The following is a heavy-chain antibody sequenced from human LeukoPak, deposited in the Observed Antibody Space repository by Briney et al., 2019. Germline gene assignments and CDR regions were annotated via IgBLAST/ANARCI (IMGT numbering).Heavy chain of an antibody. CDR1: GFTFSSFG. Sequence: PGKSLRLSCAASGFTFSSFGMHWVRQAPGKGLEYVATISYDGTDEYYADSVKGRFTISRDNSRNTLYLQMNSLRGEDTATYYCAKDYYVDPWGQGTLVTVSS. CDR2: ISYDGTDE. D-gene: IGHD3-22*01. J-gene: IGHJ5*02. CDR3: AKDYYVDP. V-gene: IGHV3-30*18.